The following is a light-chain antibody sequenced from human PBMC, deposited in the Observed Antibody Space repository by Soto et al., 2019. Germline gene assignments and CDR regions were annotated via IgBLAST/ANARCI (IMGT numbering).Light chain of an antibody. J-gene: IGKJ2*01. V-gene: IGKV4-1*01. CDR2: WAS. Sequence: DIVMTQSPDSLAVSLGERATINCKSSQSVLYSSNNKNYLAWYQQIPGQPPKLLIYWASTRESGVPDRFSGSVSGTDHTLTITSLQAEDVAVYYCQQYESTPPTFGQGTKLEIK. CDR3: QQYESTPPT. CDR1: QSVLYSSNNKNY.